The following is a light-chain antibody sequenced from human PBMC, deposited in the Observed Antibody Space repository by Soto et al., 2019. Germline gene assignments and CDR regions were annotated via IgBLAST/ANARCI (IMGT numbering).Light chain of an antibody. V-gene: IGLV2-14*01. CDR2: EVS. CDR3: SSATGRHTLVL. Sequence: QSALTQPASVSGSPGQSITISCTGTSSDVGSNNFVSWYQQHPGKAPKLIIDEVSNRPSGVSSRFSGSKSGNTASLTISGLQPEDEADYYCSSATGRHTLVLFGGGTQLTVL. CDR1: SSDVGSNNF. J-gene: IGLJ2*01.